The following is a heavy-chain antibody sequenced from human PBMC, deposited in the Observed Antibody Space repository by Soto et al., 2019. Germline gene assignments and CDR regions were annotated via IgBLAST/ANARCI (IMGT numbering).Heavy chain of an antibody. V-gene: IGHV1-69*13. CDR3: VRDSGAKLSSS. D-gene: IGHD6-13*01. J-gene: IGHJ4*02. Sequence: ASVKVSCKASGGTFSSYRINWVRQAPGQGLEWMGGIVPIYRTADSAQEFQGRVTITADESARTAYMELRSLKSRDTAVYYCVRDSGAKLSSSWGQGTLVTVSS. CDR1: GGTFSSYR. CDR2: IVPIYRTA.